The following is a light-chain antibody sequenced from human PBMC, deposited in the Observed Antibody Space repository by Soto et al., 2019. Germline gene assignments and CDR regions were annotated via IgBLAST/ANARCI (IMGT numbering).Light chain of an antibody. V-gene: IGKV3-20*01. Sequence: EIVLTQSPGTLSLSPGERATLSCRASQSVSSNYLAWYQQKPGQAPRLLIYGTSSRPTGIPDKFSGSGSGTDFSLTISSLEPEDYAVYYCQQYGSSPTWSFGQGTKVEIK. CDR1: QSVSSNY. CDR3: QQYGSSPTWS. CDR2: GTS. J-gene: IGKJ1*01.